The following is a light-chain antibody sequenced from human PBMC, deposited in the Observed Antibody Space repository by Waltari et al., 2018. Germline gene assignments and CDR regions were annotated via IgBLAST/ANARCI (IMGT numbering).Light chain of an antibody. Sequence: SYVLTQPPSVSVAPGQTARISCDGNNIGSKNVHWYQQKPGQAPVLVGYDDVDRPSGSPERFSGSNSGNTATLTISRVDAGDEADYYCQVWDSGSDHYVFGTVTKVTVL. CDR3: QVWDSGSDHYV. CDR2: DDV. CDR1: NIGSKN. V-gene: IGLV3-21*02. J-gene: IGLJ1*01.